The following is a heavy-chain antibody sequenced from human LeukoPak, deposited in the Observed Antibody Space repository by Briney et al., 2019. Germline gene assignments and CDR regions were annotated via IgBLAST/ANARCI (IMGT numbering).Heavy chain of an antibody. D-gene: IGHD3-22*01. V-gene: IGHV5-51*01. Sequence: GESLKISCKGSGYSFTSCWIGWVRQMPGKGLEWMGIIYPGDSDTRYSPSFQGQVTISADKSISTAYLQWSSLKASDTAMYYCARGYLAAFDAFDIWGQGTMVTVSS. CDR2: IYPGDSDT. CDR1: GYSFTSCW. CDR3: ARGYLAAFDAFDI. J-gene: IGHJ3*02.